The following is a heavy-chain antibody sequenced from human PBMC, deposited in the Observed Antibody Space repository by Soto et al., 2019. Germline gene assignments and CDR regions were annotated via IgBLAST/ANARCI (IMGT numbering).Heavy chain of an antibody. J-gene: IGHJ4*02. CDR1: GFTFSSYA. CDR2: ISGSGGST. Sequence: LRLSCAAFGFTFSSYAMSWVRQAPGKGLEWVSAISGSGGSTYYADSVKGRFTISRDNSKNTLYLQMNSLRAEDTAVYYCAKDSITIFGVVSPLFDYWGQGTLVTVSS. CDR3: AKDSITIFGVVSPLFDY. V-gene: IGHV3-23*01. D-gene: IGHD3-3*01.